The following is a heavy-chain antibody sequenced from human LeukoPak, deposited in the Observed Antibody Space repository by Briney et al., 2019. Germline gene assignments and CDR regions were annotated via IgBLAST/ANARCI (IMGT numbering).Heavy chain of an antibody. V-gene: IGHV3-23*01. CDR2: ISERGGSA. Sequence: GGSLRLSCVVSGFSLSNYAMSWVRQAPGKGLEWVSYISERGGSAAYADSVKGRFTISRDNSLNTLYLHMSSLRAEDTAVYFCAKRGIVIRGILVIGYHQEAYHYDYWGQGVLVTVSS. CDR1: GFSLSNYA. J-gene: IGHJ4*02. CDR3: AKRGIVIRGILVIGYHQEAYHYDY. D-gene: IGHD3-10*01.